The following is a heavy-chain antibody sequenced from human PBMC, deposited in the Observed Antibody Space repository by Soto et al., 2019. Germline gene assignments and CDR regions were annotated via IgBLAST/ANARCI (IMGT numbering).Heavy chain of an antibody. D-gene: IGHD1-26*01. CDR3: ARDLAKGGGSAGFDY. V-gene: IGHV1-2*02. Sequence: ASVKVSCKASGYTFTVYYMHWVRQAPGQGLEWMGWINPKSGGTMYPQKFQGRVTMTWDTSISTAYMALTRLRSDDTAVYYCARDLAKGGGSAGFDYRGKGTRVTAPQ. J-gene: IGHJ4*02. CDR1: GYTFTVYY. CDR2: INPKSGGT.